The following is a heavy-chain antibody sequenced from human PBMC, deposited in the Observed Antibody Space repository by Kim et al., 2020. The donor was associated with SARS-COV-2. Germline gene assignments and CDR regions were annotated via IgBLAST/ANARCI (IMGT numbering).Heavy chain of an antibody. CDR1: GFTFSDYY. CDR3: ARDFYGSGSYGQFDP. Sequence: GGSLRLSCVASGFTFSDYYMSWIRQAPGKGLEWVSYISTSSSHTDYADSVKGRFTISRDNAENSVYLQMNSLRAEDTAVYYCARDFYGSGSYGQFDPWGQGTLVTVSS. J-gene: IGHJ5*02. V-gene: IGHV3-11*06. CDR2: ISTSSSHT. D-gene: IGHD3-10*01.